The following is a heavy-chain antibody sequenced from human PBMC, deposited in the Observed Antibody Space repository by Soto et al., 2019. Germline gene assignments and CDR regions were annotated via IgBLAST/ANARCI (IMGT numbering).Heavy chain of an antibody. CDR3: ARSEGVVAARRGGNWFDP. D-gene: IGHD6-6*01. CDR2: INHSGST. J-gene: IGHJ5*02. Sequence: PSETLSLTCAVYGGSFSGYYWSWIRQPPGKGLEWIGEINHSGSTNYNPSLKSRVTISVGTSKNQFSLKLSSVTAADTAVYYCARSEGVVAARRGGNWFDPWGQGTLVTVSS. V-gene: IGHV4-34*01. CDR1: GGSFSGYY.